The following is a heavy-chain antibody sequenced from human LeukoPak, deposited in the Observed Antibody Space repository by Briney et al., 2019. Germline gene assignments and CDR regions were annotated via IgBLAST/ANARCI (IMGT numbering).Heavy chain of an antibody. CDR1: GGSFSGYY. CDR3: ARESCSGGSCYSGEPDY. V-gene: IGHV4-34*01. Sequence: SETLSLTCAVYGGSFSGYYWSWIRQPPGKGLEWIGEINHSGSTNYNPSLKSRVTISVDTSKNQFSLKLSSVTAADTAVYYCARESCSGGSCYSGEPDYWGQGTLVTVSS. D-gene: IGHD2-15*01. J-gene: IGHJ4*02. CDR2: INHSGST.